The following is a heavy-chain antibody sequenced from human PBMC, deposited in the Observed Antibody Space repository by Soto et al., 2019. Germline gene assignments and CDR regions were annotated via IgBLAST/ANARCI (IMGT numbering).Heavy chain of an antibody. V-gene: IGHV4-31*01. Sequence: QVQLQESGPGLVKPSQTLSLTCTVSGGSISSGGYYWSWIRQHPGKGLEWIGYIYYSGSTYYNPSHTSPVTMSVETSKTQFSLKLSSVTAAATAVYYCARSSGPSRLDYWGQGTLVTVSS. J-gene: IGHJ4*02. CDR1: GGSISSGGYY. CDR3: ARSSGPSRLDY. D-gene: IGHD2-8*02. CDR2: IYYSGST.